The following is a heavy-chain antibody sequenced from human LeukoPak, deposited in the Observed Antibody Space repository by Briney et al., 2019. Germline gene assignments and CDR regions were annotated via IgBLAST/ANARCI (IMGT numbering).Heavy chain of an antibody. Sequence: GASVKVSCKASGYTFTGYYMHWVRQAPGQGLEWMGWINPNSGGTNYAQKFQGRVTMTRDTSISTAYMELSRLRSDDTAVYYCAARKLWFGESFDYRGQGTLVTVSS. V-gene: IGHV1-2*02. D-gene: IGHD3-10*01. CDR3: AARKLWFGESFDY. CDR2: INPNSGGT. J-gene: IGHJ4*02. CDR1: GYTFTGYY.